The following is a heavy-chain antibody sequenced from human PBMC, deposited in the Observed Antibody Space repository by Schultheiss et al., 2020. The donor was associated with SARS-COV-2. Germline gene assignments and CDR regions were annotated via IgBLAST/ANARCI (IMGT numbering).Heavy chain of an antibody. V-gene: IGHV3-23*01. CDR2: ISGSGGST. Sequence: GSLKISCAASGFTFSSYAMSWVRQAPGKGLEWVSAISGSGGSTYYADSVKGRFTISRDNSKNTLYLQMNSLRAEDTAVYYCAKDLEENRGLIDAFDIWGQGTMVTVSS. CDR1: GFTFSSYA. J-gene: IGHJ3*02. CDR3: AKDLEENRGLIDAFDI. D-gene: IGHD3-16*01.